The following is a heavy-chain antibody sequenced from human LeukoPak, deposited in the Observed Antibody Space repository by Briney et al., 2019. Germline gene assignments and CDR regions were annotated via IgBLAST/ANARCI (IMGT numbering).Heavy chain of an antibody. V-gene: IGHV4-59*01. Sequence: PSETLSLTCTVSGGSISSYYWSRIRQPPGKGLEWIGYINYSGSTNYNPSLKSRVTISVDTSKKQFSLKVSSVTAADTAVYHCARQPTTVTTGDAFDIWGQGTMVTVSS. CDR3: ARQPTTVTTGDAFDI. D-gene: IGHD4-17*01. J-gene: IGHJ3*02. CDR2: INYSGST. CDR1: GGSISSYY.